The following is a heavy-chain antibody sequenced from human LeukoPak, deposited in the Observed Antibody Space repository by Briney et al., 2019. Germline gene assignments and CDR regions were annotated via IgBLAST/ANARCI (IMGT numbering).Heavy chain of an antibody. CDR3: AKAIDSRGYWYERGADY. D-gene: IGHD3-22*01. V-gene: IGHV3-23*01. J-gene: IGHJ4*02. CDR1: GFTFSNYA. CDR2: ISGHGDTT. Sequence: GGSLRLSCVASGFTFSNYAMSWVRQTPGKGLEWVSTISGHGDTTYDADSVKGRFTISRDNSKNTMFLQMSSLRAEDTAIYYCAKAIDSRGYWYERGADYWGQGTLVTVSS.